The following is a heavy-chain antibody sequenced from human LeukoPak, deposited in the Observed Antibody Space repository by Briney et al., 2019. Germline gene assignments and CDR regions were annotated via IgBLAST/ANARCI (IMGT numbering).Heavy chain of an antibody. CDR2: IYYSGST. J-gene: IGHJ4*02. D-gene: IGHD2-15*01. Sequence: SETLSLTCTVSGGSISSYYWSWIRQPPGKGLEWIGYIYYSGSTNYNPSLKSRVTISVDTSKNQFSLKLSSVTAADTAVYYCARGYCSGGSCYPDYWGQGTLVTVSS. CDR1: GGSISSYY. V-gene: IGHV4-59*01. CDR3: ARGYCSGGSCYPDY.